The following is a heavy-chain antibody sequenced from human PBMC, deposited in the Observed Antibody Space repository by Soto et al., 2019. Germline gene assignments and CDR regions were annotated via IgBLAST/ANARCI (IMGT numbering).Heavy chain of an antibody. Sequence: PGGSLRLSCAASGFTFSSYAMSWVRQAPGKGLEWVSAISGSGGSTYYADSVKGRFTISRGNSKNTLYLQMNSLRAEDTAVYYCAKDRDYYDSSDAVDYWGQGTLVTVSS. V-gene: IGHV3-23*01. D-gene: IGHD3-22*01. CDR3: AKDRDYYDSSDAVDY. J-gene: IGHJ4*02. CDR2: ISGSGGST. CDR1: GFTFSSYA.